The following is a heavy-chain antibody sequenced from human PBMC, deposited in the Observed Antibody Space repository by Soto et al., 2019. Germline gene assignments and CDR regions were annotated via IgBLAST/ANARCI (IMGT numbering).Heavy chain of an antibody. V-gene: IGHV4-38-2*02. CDR2: IYHSGST. CDR1: GYSISSGYY. D-gene: IGHD5-18*01. CDR3: AREGGYSYGYFDY. Sequence: TLSLTCAVSGYSISSGYYWGWIRQPPGKGLEWIGSIYHSGSTYYNPSLKSRVTISVDTSKNQFSLKLSSVTAADTAVYYCAREGGYSYGYFDYWGQGTLVTVSS. J-gene: IGHJ4*02.